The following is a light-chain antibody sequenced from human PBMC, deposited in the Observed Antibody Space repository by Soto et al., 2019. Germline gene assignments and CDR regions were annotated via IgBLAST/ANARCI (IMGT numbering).Light chain of an antibody. CDR3: LSYTCANTRV. CDR2: EVN. CDR1: SSDVGGYKF. Sequence: QSVLTQPASVSASPGQSITISCTGTSSDVGGYKFVSWYQHHPGKAPKLMIYEVNNRPSGVSNRFSGSKSGNTASLTISGLQPEDEADYYCLSYTCANTRVFGGGTKLTVL. V-gene: IGLV2-14*01. J-gene: IGLJ3*02.